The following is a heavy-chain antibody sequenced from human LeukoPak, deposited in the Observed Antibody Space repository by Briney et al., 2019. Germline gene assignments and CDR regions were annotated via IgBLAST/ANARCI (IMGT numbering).Heavy chain of an antibody. CDR3: ARHAIFMYYFDY. Sequence: SETLSLTCTVSGASISSSPYYWGWIRQPPGKGLEWIGTIYYSGSTFYNPSLKSRVTISVDTSVHHFSLKLTSVTAADTAMYYCARHAIFMYYFDYWGQGTLVTVSS. J-gene: IGHJ4*02. CDR2: IYYSGST. V-gene: IGHV4-39*01. CDR1: GASISSSPYY. D-gene: IGHD3-9*01.